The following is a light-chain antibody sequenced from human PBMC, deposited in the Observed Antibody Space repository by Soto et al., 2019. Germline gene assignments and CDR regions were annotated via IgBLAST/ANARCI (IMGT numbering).Light chain of an antibody. Sequence: DIQMTQSPSSLSASVGDRVTITCQASQAISNYLNWYQQKPGKAPKLLILGASNLETGVPSRFSGSGYGTNFTFTISSLQPDDFAPYYCQQYDHLPSLSFGGGTKV. CDR2: GAS. V-gene: IGKV1-33*01. J-gene: IGKJ4*01. CDR1: QAISNY. CDR3: QQYDHLPSLS.